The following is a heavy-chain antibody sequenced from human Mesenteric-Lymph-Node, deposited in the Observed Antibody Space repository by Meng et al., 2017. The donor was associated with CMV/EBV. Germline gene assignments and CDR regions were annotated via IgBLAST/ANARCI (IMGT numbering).Heavy chain of an antibody. CDR1: GGSFSGYY. V-gene: IGHV4-34*01. CDR2: INHSGGT. D-gene: IGHD2-8*02. CDR3: ARVWWRSLAP. J-gene: IGHJ5*02. Sequence: SETLSLTCAVYGGSFSGYYWSWIRQPPGKGLEWIGEINHSGGTNYNPSLKSRVTISVDTSKNQFSLKLSSVTAADTAVYYCARVWWRSLAPWSQGTLVTVSS.